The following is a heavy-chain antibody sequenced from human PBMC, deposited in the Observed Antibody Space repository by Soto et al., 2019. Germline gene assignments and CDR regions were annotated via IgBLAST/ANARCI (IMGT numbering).Heavy chain of an antibody. CDR2: INAGNGNT. CDR1: GYTFTSYA. D-gene: IGHD3-22*01. J-gene: IGHJ4*02. Sequence: ASVKVSCKASGYTFTSYAMHWVRQAPGQRLEWMGWINAGNGNTKYSQKFQGRVTITRDTSASTAYMELSSLRSEDTAVYYCARGPDYYDSSGYYEVFFDYWVQGTLVTVSS. CDR3: ARGPDYYDSSGYYEVFFDY. V-gene: IGHV1-3*01.